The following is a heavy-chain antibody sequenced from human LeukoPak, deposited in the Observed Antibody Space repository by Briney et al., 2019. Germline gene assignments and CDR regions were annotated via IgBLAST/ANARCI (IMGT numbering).Heavy chain of an antibody. D-gene: IGHD6-19*01. CDR2: IIPIFGTA. CDR1: GGTFSSYA. V-gene: IGHV1-69*13. Sequence: ASVKVSCKASGGTFSSYAISWVRQALGQGLEWMGGIIPIFGTANYAQKFQGRVTITADESTSTAYMELSSLRSEDTAVYYCARDLYSSGWPQAFDIWGQGTMVTVCS. J-gene: IGHJ3*02. CDR3: ARDLYSSGWPQAFDI.